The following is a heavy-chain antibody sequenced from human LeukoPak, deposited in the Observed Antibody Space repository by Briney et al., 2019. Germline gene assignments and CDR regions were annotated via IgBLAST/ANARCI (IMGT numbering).Heavy chain of an antibody. Sequence: GGSLRLSCAVSGFTSNDFEMKWVRQAPGKGLEWISYINICETSILYADSVKGRFTISRDVARNSLYLQMNSLRAEDTAVYYCARGGSSGFYYNAFDLWGQGTVVTVSS. D-gene: IGHD3-22*01. CDR1: GFTSNDFE. J-gene: IGHJ3*01. CDR3: ARGGSSGFYYNAFDL. V-gene: IGHV3-48*03. CDR2: INICETSI.